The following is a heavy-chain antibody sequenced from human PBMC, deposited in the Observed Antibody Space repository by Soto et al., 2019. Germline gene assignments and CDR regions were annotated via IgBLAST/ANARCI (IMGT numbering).Heavy chain of an antibody. CDR1: GGSISSGGYY. V-gene: IGHV4-30-4*01. Sequence: QVQLQESGPGLVKPSQTLSLTCTVSGGSISSGGYYWSWIRQPPGRGLEWIGYSHYTGGTYYNPSLESRLSISLDTSKNQFSLNLRSVTAADTAVYYCARVPLSSHSYFGYCDYWGQGTLVTVSS. D-gene: IGHD3-22*01. CDR3: ARVPLSSHSYFGYCDY. CDR2: SHYTGGT. J-gene: IGHJ4*02.